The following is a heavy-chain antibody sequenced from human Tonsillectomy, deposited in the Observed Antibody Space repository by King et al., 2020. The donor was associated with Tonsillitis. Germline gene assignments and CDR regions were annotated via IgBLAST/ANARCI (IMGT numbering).Heavy chain of an antibody. CDR3: ASNLAVTPGY. D-gene: IGHD2-21*02. J-gene: IGHJ4*02. Sequence: VQLVESGGGVVQPGGSLRLSCVASGFTFSHYPMHWVRQPPGKGLEWVAVVSFDGTHKNYADSVKGRFAVSRDNSKATLFLQMNSLRPEDTALFYCASNLAVTPGYWGQGTLVTVSS. V-gene: IGHV3-30*01. CDR2: VSFDGTHK. CDR1: GFTFSHYP.